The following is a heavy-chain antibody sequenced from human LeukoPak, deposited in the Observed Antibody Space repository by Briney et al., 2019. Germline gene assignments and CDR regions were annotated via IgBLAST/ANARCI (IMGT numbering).Heavy chain of an antibody. V-gene: IGHV4-39*01. CDR3: ARRGITYSSSFFAF. Sequence: SETLSLTCTVSGGSIGSSDYYRGWIRQPPGKGLEWIGHIFYSGNTYYNPSLKSRVTISVDTSKNQFSLHLSSVTAADTATYYCARRGITYSSSFFAFWGQGTLVTVSS. CDR2: IFYSGNT. J-gene: IGHJ4*02. D-gene: IGHD1-26*01. CDR1: GGSIGSSDYY.